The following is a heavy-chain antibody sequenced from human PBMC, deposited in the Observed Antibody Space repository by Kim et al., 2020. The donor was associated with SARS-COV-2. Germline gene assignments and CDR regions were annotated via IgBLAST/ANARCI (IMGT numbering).Heavy chain of an antibody. CDR1: GFTSSSYG. J-gene: IGHJ3*02. CDR2: IWYDGSNK. D-gene: IGHD5-18*01. V-gene: IGHV3-33*01. CDR3: AGERYSYEAFDI. Sequence: GGSLRLSCAASGFTSSSYGMHWVRQAPGKGLEWVAVIWYDGSNKYYADSVKGRFTISRDNSKNTLYLQMNSLRAEDTAVYYCAGERYSYEAFDIWGQGTMVTVSS.